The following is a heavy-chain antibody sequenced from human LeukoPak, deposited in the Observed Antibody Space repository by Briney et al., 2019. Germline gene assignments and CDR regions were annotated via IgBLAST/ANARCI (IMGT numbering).Heavy chain of an antibody. CDR2: IYPGDSDT. D-gene: IGHD2-21*02. V-gene: IGHV5-51*01. J-gene: IGHJ4*02. CDR3: AREAQTRLSKPGVVVTVPGDY. CDR1: GYSFTSYW. Sequence: GESLKISCKGSGYSFTSYWIGWVRQMPGKGLEWMGIIYPGDSDTRYSPSFQGQVTISADKSISTAYLQWSSLKASDTAMYYCAREAQTRLSKPGVVVTVPGDYWGQGTLVTVSS.